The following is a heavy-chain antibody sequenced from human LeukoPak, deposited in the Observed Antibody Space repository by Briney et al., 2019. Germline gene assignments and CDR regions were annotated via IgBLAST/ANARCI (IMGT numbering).Heavy chain of an antibody. CDR3: ARDRYYFDSRSYYYPSYYFDY. J-gene: IGHJ4*02. D-gene: IGHD3-22*01. CDR2: TSSDGSDT. V-gene: IGHV3-30*04. Sequence: GGSLRLSCAASGFIFSSYAMHWVRQAPGKGLEWVAITSSDGSDTYYADSVKGRFTISRDNSKNTLYLQMNSLRPEDTAVYYCARDRYYFDSRSYYYPSYYFDYWGQGSLVTVSS. CDR1: GFIFSSYA.